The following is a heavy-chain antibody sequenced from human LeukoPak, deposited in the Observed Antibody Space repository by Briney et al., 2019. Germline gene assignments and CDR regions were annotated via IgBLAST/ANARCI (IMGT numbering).Heavy chain of an antibody. CDR3: ARHQGGMDV. CDR1: GYSFTTYW. CDR2: ISPGDFDT. J-gene: IGHJ6*02. Sequence: PGESLKISCKGSGYSFTTYWVAWVRQMPGKGLEWMGMISPGDFDTRYSPSFKGQVTISADKSTSTAYLQWSSLKASDTAIYYCARHQGGMDVWGQGTTVTVSS. V-gene: IGHV5-51*01.